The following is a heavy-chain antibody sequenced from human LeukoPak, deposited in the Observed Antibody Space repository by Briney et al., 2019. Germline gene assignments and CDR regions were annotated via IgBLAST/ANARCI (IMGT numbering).Heavy chain of an antibody. J-gene: IGHJ4*02. CDR3: ARKRIVGATTYFDY. D-gene: IGHD1-26*01. CDR1: GGTFSSYA. V-gene: IGHV1-69*04. CDR2: IIPILGIA. Sequence: SVKVSCKASGGTFSSYAISWVRQAPGQGLEWMGRIIPILGIANYAQKFQGRVTITADKSTSTAYMELSSLRSEDTAVYYCARKRIVGATTYFDYWGQGTLVTVSS.